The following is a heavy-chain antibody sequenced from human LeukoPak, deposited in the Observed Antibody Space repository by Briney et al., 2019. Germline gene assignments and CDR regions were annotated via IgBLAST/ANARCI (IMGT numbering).Heavy chain of an antibody. CDR2: ISSSSSYI. CDR1: GFTFSNYN. CDR3: ARDTQRSYDFWSGYNTDFDY. Sequence: GGSLRLSCAASGFTFSNYNMNWVRQAPGKGLEWVSSISSSSSYIYYADSVKGRFTISRDNAKNSLYLQMNSLRAEDTAVYYCARDTQRSYDFWSGYNTDFDYWGQGTLVTVSS. D-gene: IGHD3-3*01. V-gene: IGHV3-21*01. J-gene: IGHJ4*02.